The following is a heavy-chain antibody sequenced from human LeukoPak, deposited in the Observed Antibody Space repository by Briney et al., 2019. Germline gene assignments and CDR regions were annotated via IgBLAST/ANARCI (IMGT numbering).Heavy chain of an antibody. V-gene: IGHV3-7*03. CDR3: ARGEYYYDGGY. J-gene: IGHJ4*02. CDR2: INQDGSQK. D-gene: IGHD3-22*01. CDR1: GFTFSSYW. Sequence: GGSLRLSCAASGFTFSSYWTSWVRQAPGKGLEWVANINQDGSQKYYVDSVRGRFTISRDNAKNSLYLQMNSLRVEDTAVYYCARGEYYYDGGYWGQGTLVTVSS.